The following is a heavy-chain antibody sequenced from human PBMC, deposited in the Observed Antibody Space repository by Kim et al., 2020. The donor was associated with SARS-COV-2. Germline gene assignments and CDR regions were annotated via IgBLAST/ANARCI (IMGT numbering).Heavy chain of an antibody. D-gene: IGHD1-26*01. Sequence: QKLQGRVTMTTDTSTSTAYMELRSLRSDDTAVYYCARGGSRWELPHNFDCWGQGTLVTVSS. CDR3: ARGGSRWELPHNFDC. V-gene: IGHV1-18*01. J-gene: IGHJ4*02.